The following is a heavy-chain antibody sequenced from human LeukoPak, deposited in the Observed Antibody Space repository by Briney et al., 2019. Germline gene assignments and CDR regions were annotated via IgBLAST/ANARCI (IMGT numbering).Heavy chain of an antibody. D-gene: IGHD3-10*01. Sequence: ASVKVSCKASGGTFSRYGISWVRQARGQGLEWMGGIIPLFGTANYAQKFQGRVTITADESTSTAYMELSSLRSEDTAVYHCARVNTMVRGGTFDYWGQGTLVTVSS. CDR1: GGTFSRYG. CDR3: ARVNTMVRGGTFDY. CDR2: IIPLFGTA. J-gene: IGHJ4*02. V-gene: IGHV1-69*13.